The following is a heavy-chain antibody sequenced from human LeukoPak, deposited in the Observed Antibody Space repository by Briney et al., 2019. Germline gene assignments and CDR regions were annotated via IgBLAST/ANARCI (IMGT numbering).Heavy chain of an antibody. V-gene: IGHV4-31*03. D-gene: IGHD6-13*01. Sequence: PSETLFLTCTVSGGSISSGGYYWSWIRQHPGKGLEWIGYIHHSGDTYQNPSLKSRVTVSSDRSKNEFYLKLSSVTAADTAVYYCARLIAADPQLDYWGQGTLVTVSS. CDR3: ARLIAADPQLDY. J-gene: IGHJ4*02. CDR1: GGSISSGGYY. CDR2: IHHSGDT.